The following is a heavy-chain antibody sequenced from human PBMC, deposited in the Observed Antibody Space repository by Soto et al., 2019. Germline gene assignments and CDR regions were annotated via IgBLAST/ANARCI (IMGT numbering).Heavy chain of an antibody. CDR2: ISGSGYNT. J-gene: IGHJ4*02. D-gene: IGHD4-17*01. CDR1: GFTFTSFT. CDR3: AKSIRTTLSVYDY. V-gene: IGHV3-23*01. Sequence: EVQLLQSGGALVQPGGSPRLSCAASGFTFTSFTMNWVRQAPGKGLEWVSAISGSGYNTYDADSVRGRFTISRDNSKNMLYLQMNSLRGDDTAVYFCAKSIRTTLSVYDYWGQGALVTVSS.